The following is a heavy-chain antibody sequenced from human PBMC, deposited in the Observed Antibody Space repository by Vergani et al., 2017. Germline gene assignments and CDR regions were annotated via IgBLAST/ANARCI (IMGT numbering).Heavy chain of an antibody. V-gene: IGHV3-9*01. CDR3: AKGGDYYYYYMDV. CDR2: ISWNSGSI. J-gene: IGHJ6*03. CDR1: GFTFDDYA. Sequence: EVQLVESGGGLVQPGRSLRLSCAASGFTFDDYAMHWVRQPPGKALEWVSGISWNSGSIGYADSVKGRFTISRDNAKNSLYQQMNSLRAEDTAFYYCAKGGDYYYYYMDVWGKGTTVTVSS.